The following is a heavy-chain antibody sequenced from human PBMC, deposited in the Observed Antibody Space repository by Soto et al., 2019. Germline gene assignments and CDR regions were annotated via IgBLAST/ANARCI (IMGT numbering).Heavy chain of an antibody. J-gene: IGHJ4*02. CDR2: IYWDDDK. Sequence: QITLKESGPTLVKPTQTLTLTCTFSGFSLSNRGVGVGWVRQPPGQALEWLAFIYWDDDKRFSPSLKTRLTITKDISNNQVGLTLTNMGPVDTAPYYCVHPRTYSSSQIDSWGQGPLVTVSS. D-gene: IGHD6-6*01. V-gene: IGHV2-5*02. CDR3: VHPRTYSSSQIDS. CDR1: GFSLSNRGVG.